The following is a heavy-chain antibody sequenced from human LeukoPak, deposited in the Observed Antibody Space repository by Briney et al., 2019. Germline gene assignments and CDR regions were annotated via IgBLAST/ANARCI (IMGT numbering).Heavy chain of an antibody. Sequence: GGSPRLSCAASGFTVRNTYMNWVRQAPGKGLEWVSVIYSGGGTYYAESVKGRFTISRDTSKNTLYLQMNSLRAEDTAVYYCSRNGAYSLPFDFWGQGTMVTVSS. CDR3: SRNGAYSLPFDF. V-gene: IGHV3-66*01. D-gene: IGHD5-18*01. CDR2: IYSGGGT. CDR1: GFTVRNTY. J-gene: IGHJ3*01.